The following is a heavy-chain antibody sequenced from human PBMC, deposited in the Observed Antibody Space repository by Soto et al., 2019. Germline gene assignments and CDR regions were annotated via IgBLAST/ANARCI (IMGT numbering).Heavy chain of an antibody. CDR3: ASSRGSSGYKLYFQH. CDR2: INPNSGGT. CDR1: GYTFTGYY. Sequence: GASVKVSCKASGYTFTGYYMHWVRQAPGQGLEWMGWINPNSGGTNYAQKFQGRVTMTRDTSISTAYMELSRLRSDDTAVYYCASSRGSSGYKLYFQHWGQGTLVTVSS. J-gene: IGHJ1*01. D-gene: IGHD3-22*01. V-gene: IGHV1-2*02.